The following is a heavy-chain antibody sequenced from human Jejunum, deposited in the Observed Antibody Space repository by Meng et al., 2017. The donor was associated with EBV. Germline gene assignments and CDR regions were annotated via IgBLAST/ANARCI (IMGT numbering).Heavy chain of an antibody. J-gene: IGHJ4*02. D-gene: IGHD3-22*01. Sequence: VRLDESGPRLEKLSWTLSLTCVVSGGSISDNDWWSWVLQPHGKGLELLGEIYHGGGNNYNPSLECRVTISVDKSKNQFSLKLNSVTVADTAVYYCAGNGYYALEYWGPGILVTVSS. CDR1: GGSISDNDW. CDR2: IYHGGGN. CDR3: AGNGYYALEY. V-gene: IGHV4-4*02.